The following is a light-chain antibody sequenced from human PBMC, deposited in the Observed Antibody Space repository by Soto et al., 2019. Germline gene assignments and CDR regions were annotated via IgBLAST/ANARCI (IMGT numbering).Light chain of an antibody. CDR3: QQYNNWPKIT. V-gene: IGKV3-15*01. Sequence: EIVMTQSPATLSVSPGERATLSCSARPSVSSNLAWYQQKPGQAPRLLIYSAAARDIDIPARFSGSGSGTEFTLTISSLQSEDVAVYYCQQYNNWPKITFGQGTRLEI. CDR2: SAA. CDR1: PSVSSN. J-gene: IGKJ5*01.